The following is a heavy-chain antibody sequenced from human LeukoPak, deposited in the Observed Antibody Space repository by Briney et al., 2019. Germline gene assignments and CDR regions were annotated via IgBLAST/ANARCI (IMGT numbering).Heavy chain of an antibody. D-gene: IGHD5-18*01. Sequence: ASVKVSCKASGGTFSSYAISWVRQAPGQGLEWMGWINPNSGGTNYAQKFQGRVTMTRDTSISTAYMELSRLRSDDTAVYYCARDPSTYVDTGAFDIWGQGTMVTVSS. J-gene: IGHJ3*02. CDR1: GGTFSSYA. V-gene: IGHV1-2*02. CDR2: INPNSGGT. CDR3: ARDPSTYVDTGAFDI.